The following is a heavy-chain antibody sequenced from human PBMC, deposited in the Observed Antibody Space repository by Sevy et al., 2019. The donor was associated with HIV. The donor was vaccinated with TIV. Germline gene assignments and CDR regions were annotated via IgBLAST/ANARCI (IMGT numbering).Heavy chain of an antibody. Sequence: GGSLRLSCAASGFIFKSYEMNWVRQAPGKGLEWVSYISNSGSTIFFSDSVKGRFTISRDNTKNSVYLQMNSLRAEDTAVYYCARELPPSATTVAHFDYWGRGTLVTVSS. CDR3: ARELPPSATTVAHFDY. J-gene: IGHJ4*02. CDR1: GFIFKSYE. V-gene: IGHV3-48*03. D-gene: IGHD4-17*01. CDR2: ISNSGSTI.